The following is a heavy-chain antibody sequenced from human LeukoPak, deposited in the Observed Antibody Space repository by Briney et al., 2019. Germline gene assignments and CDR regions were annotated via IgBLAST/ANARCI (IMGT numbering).Heavy chain of an antibody. D-gene: IGHD4-11*01. CDR2: ISTSKGDT. Sequence: ASVKVSCKTSGYTFTIHGTSCVRQAPGQGLEWVGWISTSKGDTNYTQKFRSRLTMTPDRSTSTPYMDMRRLSSDDTPVYNCARDWRTVITDYWGQGTLVTVSS. CDR1: GYTFTIHG. CDR3: ARDWRTVITDY. J-gene: IGHJ4*02. V-gene: IGHV1-18*01.